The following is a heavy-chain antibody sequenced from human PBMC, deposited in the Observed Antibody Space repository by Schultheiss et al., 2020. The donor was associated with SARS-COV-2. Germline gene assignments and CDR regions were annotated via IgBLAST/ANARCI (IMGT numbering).Heavy chain of an antibody. D-gene: IGHD5-24*01. CDR1: GGSFSGYY. CDR3: ARVRLARMATRPSLLSGWFDP. V-gene: IGHV4-34*01. CDR2: IYHSGST. J-gene: IGHJ5*02. Sequence: SETLSLTCAVYGGSFSGYYWSWIRQPPGKGLEWIGSIYHSGSTYYNPSLKSRVTISVDTSKNQLSLKLSSVTAADTAVYYCARVRLARMATRPSLLSGWFDPWGQGTLVTVSS.